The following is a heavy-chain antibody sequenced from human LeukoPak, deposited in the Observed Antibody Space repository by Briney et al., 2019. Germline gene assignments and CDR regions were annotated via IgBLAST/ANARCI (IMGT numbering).Heavy chain of an antibody. J-gene: IGHJ3*02. Sequence: GASVKVSCKASGGTFSSYAISWVRQAPGQGLEWMGGIIPIFGTANYAQKFQGRVTITTDESTSTAYMELSSLRSEDTAVYYCARDAWAVTTNYAFDIWGQGTMVTVSS. CDR1: GGTFSSYA. D-gene: IGHD4-17*01. V-gene: IGHV1-69*05. CDR3: ARDAWAVTTNYAFDI. CDR2: IIPIFGTA.